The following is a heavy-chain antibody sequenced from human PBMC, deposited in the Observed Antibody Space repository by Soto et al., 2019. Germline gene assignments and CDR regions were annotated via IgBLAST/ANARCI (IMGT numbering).Heavy chain of an antibody. CDR2: INVYNGDT. CDR1: GYTFSSSS. V-gene: IGHV1-18*01. D-gene: IGHD3-16*01. CDR3: ATDIGGGEDV. J-gene: IGHJ6*02. Sequence: QVQLVQSGVEVKKPGASVKVSCKASGYTFSSSSISWVRQAPGQGLEWMGWINVYNGDTIYVQKFQGRATMTTDTSTSTAYMELTSLTSDDTAIYYCATDIGGGEDVWGQGTTVTVSS.